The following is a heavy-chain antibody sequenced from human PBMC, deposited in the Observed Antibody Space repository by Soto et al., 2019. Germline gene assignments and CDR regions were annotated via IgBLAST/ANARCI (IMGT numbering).Heavy chain of an antibody. D-gene: IGHD3-22*01. CDR2: ISYDGSNK. CDR3: AKAEGDYYDSSGYYGAGWFDP. J-gene: IGHJ5*02. V-gene: IGHV3-30*18. CDR1: GFTFSSYG. Sequence: QVQLVESGGGVVQPGRSLRLSCAASGFTFSSYGMHWVRQAPGKGLEWVAVISYDGSNKYYADSVKGRFTISRDNSKNTLYLQKNSLRAEDTAVYYCAKAEGDYYDSSGYYGAGWFDPCGQGTLVTVSS.